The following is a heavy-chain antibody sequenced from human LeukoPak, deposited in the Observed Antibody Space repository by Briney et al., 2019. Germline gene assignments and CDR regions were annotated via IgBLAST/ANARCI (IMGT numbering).Heavy chain of an antibody. CDR3: ARDRTGERDYVWGSFTNNDAFDI. Sequence: PGGSLRLSCAASGFTFSDYYMSWIRQAPGKGLEWVSYISSSGSTIYYADSVKGRFTISRDNAKNSLYLQMNSLRAEDTAVYYCARDRTGERDYVWGSFTNNDAFDIWGQGTMVTVSS. J-gene: IGHJ3*02. CDR2: ISSSGSTI. V-gene: IGHV3-11*01. CDR1: GFTFSDYY. D-gene: IGHD3-16*01.